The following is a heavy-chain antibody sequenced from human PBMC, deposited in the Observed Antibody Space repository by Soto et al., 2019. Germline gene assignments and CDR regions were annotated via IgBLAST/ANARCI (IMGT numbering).Heavy chain of an antibody. V-gene: IGHV3-33*01. D-gene: IGHD2-8*01. CDR2: IWYDGSNK. J-gene: IGHJ4*02. Sequence: QVQLVESGGGVVQPGRSLRLSCAASGFTFSSYGMHWVRQAPGKGLEWVAVIWYDGSNKYYADSVKGRFTISRDNSKNTLYLQMNSLRAEDTAVYYCVRSGGVWRMKDGFDYWGQGTLVTVSS. CDR3: VRSGGVWRMKDGFDY. CDR1: GFTFSSYG.